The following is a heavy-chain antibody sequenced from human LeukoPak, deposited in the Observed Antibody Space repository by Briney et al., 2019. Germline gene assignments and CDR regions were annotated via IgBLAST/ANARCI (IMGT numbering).Heavy chain of an antibody. V-gene: IGHV1-69*04. CDR3: ARYSSGSTFDY. J-gene: IGHJ4*02. CDR1: GGTFSSYA. Sequence: SVKVSCKASGGTFSSYAISWVRQAPGQGLEWMGRIIPILGIANYAQKFQGRVTITADKSTSTAYMELSSLRSEDTAGYYCARYSSGSTFDYWGQGTLVTVSS. D-gene: IGHD3-10*01. CDR2: IIPILGIA.